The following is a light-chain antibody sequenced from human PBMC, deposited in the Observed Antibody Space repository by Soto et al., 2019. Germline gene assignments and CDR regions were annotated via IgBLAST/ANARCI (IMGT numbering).Light chain of an antibody. CDR1: NSYFGSFNS. V-gene: IGLV2-14*03. CDR2: DVN. Sequence: CARTHAASGSGSPVQSVTISCTSANSYFGSFNSVSWYQQHPGKAPKLILYDVNHRHSGVPHRFSGYKSANTASLTIPAPQADYEADYSCKSYTSGDNRYVLGNGTXV. J-gene: IGLJ1*01. CDR3: KSYTSGDNRYV.